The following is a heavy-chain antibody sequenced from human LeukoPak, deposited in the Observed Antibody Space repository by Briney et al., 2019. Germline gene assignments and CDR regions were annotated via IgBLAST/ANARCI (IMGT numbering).Heavy chain of an antibody. J-gene: IGHJ4*02. Sequence: SGPGLVKPSQTLSLTCAISGDSVSSNSAAWNWIRQSPSGGLEWMGRTYYRSKWYNDYAISVKSRIAFTPDTSKNQFSLQLNSMTPEDTAVYYCARGEDSFSHWGQGTLVTVSS. CDR2: TYYRSKWYN. CDR3: ARGEDSFSH. D-gene: IGHD1-26*01. V-gene: IGHV6-1*01. CDR1: GDSVSSNSAA.